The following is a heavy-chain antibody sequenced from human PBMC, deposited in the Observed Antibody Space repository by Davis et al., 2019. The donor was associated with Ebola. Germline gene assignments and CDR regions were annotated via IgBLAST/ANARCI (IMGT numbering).Heavy chain of an antibody. Sequence: PGGSLRLSCAASGFTFSNAWMSWVRQAPGKGLEWVSRINSDGSSTSYADSVKGRFTISRDNAKNSLYLQMNSLRDEDTAVYYCATDRNWDFDYWGQGALVTVSS. D-gene: IGHD7-27*01. J-gene: IGHJ4*02. CDR2: INSDGSST. CDR3: ATDRNWDFDY. V-gene: IGHV3-74*01. CDR1: GFTFSNAW.